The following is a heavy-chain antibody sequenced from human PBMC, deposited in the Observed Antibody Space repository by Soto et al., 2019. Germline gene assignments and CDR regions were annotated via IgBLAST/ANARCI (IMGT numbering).Heavy chain of an antibody. CDR2: IIPIFGTA. D-gene: IGHD3-22*01. V-gene: IGHV1-69*13. CDR3: ARSLYDSSGYYYYYYYYGMDV. J-gene: IGHJ6*02. CDR1: GGTFSSYA. Sequence: GASVKVSCKASGGTFSSYAISWVRQAPGQGLEWMGGIIPIFGTANYAQKFQGRVTITADESTSTAYMELSSLRSEDTAVYYCARSLYDSSGYYYYYYYYGMDVWGQGTTVTVSS.